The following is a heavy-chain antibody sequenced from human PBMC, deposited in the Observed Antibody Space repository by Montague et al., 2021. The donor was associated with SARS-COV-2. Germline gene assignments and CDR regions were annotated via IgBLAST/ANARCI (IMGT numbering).Heavy chain of an antibody. CDR1: GFTFSDHS. D-gene: IGHD6-13*01. J-gene: IGHJ4*02. CDR3: ARDALAASGSFDY. CDR2: ISTSGEIK. V-gene: IGHV3-48*02. Sequence: RSLSLAASGFTFSDHSMNWVRQAPGEGLQWVSHISTSGEIKYYADSVKGRFSISRDSAEKAVSLQMNSLRDDDTAIYYCARDALAASGSFDYWGPGILVTVSS.